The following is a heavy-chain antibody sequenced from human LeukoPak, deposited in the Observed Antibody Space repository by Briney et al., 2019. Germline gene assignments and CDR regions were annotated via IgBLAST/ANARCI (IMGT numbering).Heavy chain of an antibody. CDR1: GGSFSGYY. Sequence: SETLSLTCAVYGGSFSGYYWSWIRQPPGKGLEWIGEINHSGSTNYNPSLKSRVTISVDTSKNQFSLKLSSVTAADMAVYYCARLRYFDYWGQGTLVTVSS. V-gene: IGHV4-34*01. D-gene: IGHD3-9*01. CDR3: ARLRYFDY. J-gene: IGHJ4*02. CDR2: INHSGST.